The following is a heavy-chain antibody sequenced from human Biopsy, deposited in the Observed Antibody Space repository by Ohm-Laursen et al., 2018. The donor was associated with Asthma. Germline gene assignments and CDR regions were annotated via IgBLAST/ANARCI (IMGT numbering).Heavy chain of an antibody. CDR2: VHSTGST. CDR1: PGSINDYY. J-gene: IGHJ4*02. Sequence: SDTLSLTCTVSPGSINDYYWNWIRQFPGKGLEWIGYVHSTGSTRFNPSLKSRLTISADTSVDQASLKLTSVTAADTAVYYCVRATSTWSQSGPHYFDHWGQGTLVTVSS. CDR3: VRATSTWSQSGPHYFDH. D-gene: IGHD6-13*01. V-gene: IGHV4-59*07.